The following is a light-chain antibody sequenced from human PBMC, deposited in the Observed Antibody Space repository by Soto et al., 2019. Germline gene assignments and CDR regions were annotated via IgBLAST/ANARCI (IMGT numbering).Light chain of an antibody. V-gene: IGLV1-40*01. CDR1: SSNIGAGYD. Sequence: HSALTQPPSVSGAPGQRVTISCTGSSSNIGAGYDVHWYQQLPGTAPKLLIYVNSNRPSGVPDRFSGSKSGTSASLAITGLQAEDEADYYCQSYDSSLSAVVFGGGTKLTVL. J-gene: IGLJ2*01. CDR3: QSYDSSLSAVV. CDR2: VNS.